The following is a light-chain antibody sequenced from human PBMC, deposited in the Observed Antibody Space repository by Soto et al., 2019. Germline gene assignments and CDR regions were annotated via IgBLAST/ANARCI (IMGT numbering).Light chain of an antibody. CDR1: QSVSSSY. Sequence: EIVLTQSPGTLSLSPGERATLSCRASQSVSSSYLAWYQQKPGQAPRLLIYGASSRATGIPDWFSGGGSGTDFTLTISRLEPEDFAVYYCQQYGISRTFGQGTKVEIK. V-gene: IGKV3-20*01. CDR2: GAS. J-gene: IGKJ1*01. CDR3: QQYGISRT.